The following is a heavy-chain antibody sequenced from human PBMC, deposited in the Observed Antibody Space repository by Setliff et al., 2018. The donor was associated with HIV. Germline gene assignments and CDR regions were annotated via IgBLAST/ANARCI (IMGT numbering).Heavy chain of an antibody. Sequence: GGSLRLSCAASGFTFSSYGMSWVRQAPERGLEWVSAISDSGDNTNYADSLKGRFTISRDDSKNTLYLQMTSLRAEDTAVYYCAKSAFGGVSPFDYWGQGTLVTVS. CDR1: GFTFSSYG. V-gene: IGHV3-23*01. CDR2: ISDSGDNT. CDR3: AKSAFGGVSPFDY. D-gene: IGHD3-16*01. J-gene: IGHJ4*02.